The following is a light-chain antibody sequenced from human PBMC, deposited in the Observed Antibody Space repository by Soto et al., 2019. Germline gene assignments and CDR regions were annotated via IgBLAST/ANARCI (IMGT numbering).Light chain of an antibody. CDR2: GAS. V-gene: IGKV3-15*01. Sequence: EIVMTQSPATLSVSPGERATLSSRASQSVSNNLAWYQQKPGQAPSLLIFGASTRATGIPARFSGSGSGTEFTLTISSLQSEDFAVYYCQQYNTWSPLAVGGGTKVETK. CDR1: QSVSNN. J-gene: IGKJ4*01. CDR3: QQYNTWSPLA.